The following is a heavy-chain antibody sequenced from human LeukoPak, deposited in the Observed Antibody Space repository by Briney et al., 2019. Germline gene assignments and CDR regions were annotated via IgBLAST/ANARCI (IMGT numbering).Heavy chain of an antibody. CDR2: ISGSGGST. D-gene: IGHD3-9*01. J-gene: IGHJ5*02. Sequence: GGSLRLSCAASGFTFSSYSMTWVRQAPGKGLEWVSIISGSGGSTSYADSVKGRFTISRDNSKNTLYLQMNSLRAEDTALYYCAKPYSGTILTGWFDPWGQGTLVTVSS. CDR3: AKPYSGTILTGWFDP. CDR1: GFTFSSYS. V-gene: IGHV3-23*01.